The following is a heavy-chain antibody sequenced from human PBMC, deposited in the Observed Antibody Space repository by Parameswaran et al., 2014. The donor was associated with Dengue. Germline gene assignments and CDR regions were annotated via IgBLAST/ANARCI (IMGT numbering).Heavy chain of an antibody. CDR2: IIPILGIA. CDR1: GGTFSSYA. Sequence: ASVKVSCKAPGGTFSSYAISWVRQAPGQGLEWMGRIIPILGIANYAQKFQGRVTITADKSTSTAYMELSSLRSEDTAVYYCARGRDGYNFDYWGQGTLVTVSS. V-gene: IGHV1-69*04. J-gene: IGHJ4*02. CDR3: ARGRDGYNFDY. D-gene: IGHD5-24*01.